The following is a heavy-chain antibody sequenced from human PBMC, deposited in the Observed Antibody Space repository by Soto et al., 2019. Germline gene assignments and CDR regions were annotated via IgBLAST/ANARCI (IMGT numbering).Heavy chain of an antibody. CDR1: VNTVTSYG. J-gene: IGHJ4*02. V-gene: IGHV1-18*01. CDR2: ISASNGIT. CDR3: ARDGSSSWDY. D-gene: IGHD6-6*01. Sequence: ASVKVSCTASVNTVTSYGISWVRQPPGQGLKWLGWISASNGITNYARKLPGRVTMSTDASTSTAYMELSSLRSADTAVYYCARDGSSSWDYWGQGTLVTVSS.